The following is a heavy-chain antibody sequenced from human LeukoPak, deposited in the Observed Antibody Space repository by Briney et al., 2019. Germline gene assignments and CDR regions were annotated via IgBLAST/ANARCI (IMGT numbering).Heavy chain of an antibody. V-gene: IGHV4-38-2*02. Sequence: SETLSLTCTVSGYSISSGYYWGWIRQPPGKGLEWIGSIYHSGSTYYNPSLKSRVTISVDTSKNQFSLKLTSVTAAATAVYYCARDLEGEGDYWGQGTLVTVSS. D-gene: IGHD3-16*01. J-gene: IGHJ4*02. CDR1: GYSISSGYY. CDR2: IYHSGST. CDR3: ARDLEGEGDY.